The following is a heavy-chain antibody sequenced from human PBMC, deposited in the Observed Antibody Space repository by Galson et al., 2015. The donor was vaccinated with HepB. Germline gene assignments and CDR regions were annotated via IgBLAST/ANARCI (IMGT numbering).Heavy chain of an antibody. CDR1: GFTFSSYA. J-gene: IGHJ6*02. CDR2: ITGSGGST. V-gene: IGHV3-23*01. D-gene: IGHD2-2*01. CDR3: AKEYQHYYYYYGMDV. Sequence: SLRLSCAASGFTFSSYAMSWVRQAPGKGLGWVSGITGSGGSTYYADSVKGRFTISRDNSKNTLYLQMNSLRAEDTAVYYCAKEYQHYYYYYGMDVWGQGTTVTVSS.